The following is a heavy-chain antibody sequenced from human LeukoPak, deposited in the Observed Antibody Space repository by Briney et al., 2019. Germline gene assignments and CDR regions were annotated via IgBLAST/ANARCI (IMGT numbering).Heavy chain of an antibody. CDR2: ISSSGSTI. Sequence: GGSLRLSCAASGFTFSSYEMNWVRQAPGKGLEWVSYISSSGSTIYYADSVKGRFTISRDNANNSLYLQMNSLRAEDTAVYYCARSDREYSSGWYPTFFDYWGQGNLVTVSS. V-gene: IGHV3-48*03. J-gene: IGHJ4*02. CDR3: ARSDREYSSGWYPTFFDY. CDR1: GFTFSSYE. D-gene: IGHD6-19*01.